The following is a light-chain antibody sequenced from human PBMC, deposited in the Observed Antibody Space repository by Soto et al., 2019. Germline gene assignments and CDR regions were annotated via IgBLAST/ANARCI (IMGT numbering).Light chain of an antibody. CDR1: SSDVGSYNL. CDR2: EGS. CDR3: CSYAGSSTWV. J-gene: IGLJ3*02. V-gene: IGLV2-23*01. Sequence: QSALTQPASVSGSPGQSITISCTGTSSDVGSYNLVSWYEQHPGKAPKLMIYEGSKRSSGVSNRFPGSKSVNTASLTISGLQDEDESDYYCCSYAGSSTWVFGGGTKLTVL.